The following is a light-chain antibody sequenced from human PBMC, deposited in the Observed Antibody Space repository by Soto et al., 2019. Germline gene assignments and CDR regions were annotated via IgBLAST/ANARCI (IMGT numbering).Light chain of an antibody. Sequence: EIVLTQSPGTLSLSPGERATLSCRASQSVSSYLAWYQQRPGQAPRLLIYDASNRATGIPDRFSGSGSGTDFTLTISRLEPEDSALYYCQQYDTSPRTFGQGTKLEI. V-gene: IGKV3-20*01. J-gene: IGKJ2*01. CDR1: QSVSSY. CDR2: DAS. CDR3: QQYDTSPRT.